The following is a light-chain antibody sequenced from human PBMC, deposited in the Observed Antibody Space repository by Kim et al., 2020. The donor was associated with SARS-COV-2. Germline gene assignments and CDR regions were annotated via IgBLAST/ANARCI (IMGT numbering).Light chain of an antibody. J-gene: IGKJ3*01. CDR1: QSVLYSSNNKNN. CDR3: QTGST. CDR2: WAS. V-gene: IGKV4-1*01. Sequence: LGERASINCKSSQSVLYSSNNKNNLAWYQQKPGQPPKLLIYWASTRESGVPDRFSGSGSGTDFTLTISSLQVEDVAVYYCQTGSTFGPGTKVDIK.